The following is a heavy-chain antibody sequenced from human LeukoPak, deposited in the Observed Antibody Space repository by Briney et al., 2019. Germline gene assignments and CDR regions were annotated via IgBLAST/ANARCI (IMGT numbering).Heavy chain of an antibody. J-gene: IGHJ4*02. CDR3: AKDYYDFWSGTLDY. Sequence: PGGSLRLSCAASGFTFSSYGMHWVRQAPSKGLERVAFIRYDGSNKYYADSVKGRFTISRDNSKNTLYLQMNSLRAEDTAVYYCAKDYYDFWSGTLDYWGQGTLVTVSS. CDR2: IRYDGSNK. D-gene: IGHD3-3*01. V-gene: IGHV3-30*02. CDR1: GFTFSSYG.